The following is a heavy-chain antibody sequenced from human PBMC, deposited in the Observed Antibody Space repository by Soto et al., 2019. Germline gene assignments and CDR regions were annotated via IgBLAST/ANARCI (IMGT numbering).Heavy chain of an antibody. J-gene: IGHJ4*02. CDR3: ARVGVGVYYFDY. D-gene: IGHD1-26*01. CDR2: INSDGGTT. V-gene: IGHV3-74*01. CDR1: EFTFSSYW. Sequence: EVQLVESGGNLVQPGGSLRLSCAASEFTFSSYWMHWVRQAPGKGLVWVSRINSDGGTTRYADSVKGRFTISRDNAKNTLYLQMISLRAEDTAVYYCARVGVGVYYFDYWGQGTLVTVSS.